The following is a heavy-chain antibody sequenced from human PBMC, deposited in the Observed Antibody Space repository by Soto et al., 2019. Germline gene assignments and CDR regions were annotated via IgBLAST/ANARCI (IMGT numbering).Heavy chain of an antibody. CDR2: ISGSGGST. Sequence: VGSLRLSCASSVFTFSTSPMSCVRHSPGKWLEGVSGISGSGGSTYSADSVKGRFAISRDNSKNTLYLQMNSLRVEDTAVYYCAKGVTNYDDRSGSNYYFESWGQGTLVPVSS. CDR3: AKGVTNYDDRSGSNYYFES. CDR1: VFTFSTSP. V-gene: IGHV3-23*01. D-gene: IGHD3-22*01. J-gene: IGHJ4*02.